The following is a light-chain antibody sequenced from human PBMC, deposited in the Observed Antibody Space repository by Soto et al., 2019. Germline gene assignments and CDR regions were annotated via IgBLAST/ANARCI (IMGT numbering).Light chain of an antibody. CDR1: SSDIGGYNY. J-gene: IGLJ3*02. Sequence: QSALTQPASVSGSPGQSITISCTGTSSDIGGYNYVSWYQQYPGKAPKVMIYDVSSRPSGVSNRFSGAKSGNTASLTISGLQDEDEADYYCSSYTSSTTVVFGGGTKLTVL. CDR3: SSYTSSTTVV. V-gene: IGLV2-14*01. CDR2: DVS.